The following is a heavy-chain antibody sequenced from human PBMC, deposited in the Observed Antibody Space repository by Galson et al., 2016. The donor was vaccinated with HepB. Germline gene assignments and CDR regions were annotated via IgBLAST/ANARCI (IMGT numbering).Heavy chain of an antibody. J-gene: IGHJ4*02. CDR3: SSEPFYDFWNDSYFDY. CDR2: IKSKPEGGAT. CDR1: GFTFHYFA. D-gene: IGHD3/OR15-3a*01. V-gene: IGHV3-15*01. Sequence: SLRLSCAASGFTFHYFAMAWVRQTPEKGLEWVGRIKSKPEGGATEYAATVNGRFTISRDDSQTTLYLQMNSLRTEDTAVYYCSSEPFYDFWNDSYFDYWGQGALVTVSS.